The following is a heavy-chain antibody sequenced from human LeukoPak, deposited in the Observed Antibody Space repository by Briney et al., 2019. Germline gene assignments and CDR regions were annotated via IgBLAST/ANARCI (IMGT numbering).Heavy chain of an antibody. CDR1: GFTFSSYS. J-gene: IGHJ6*02. D-gene: IGHD6-6*01. Sequence: GSLRLSCAASGFTFSSYSMNWVRQAPGKGLEWVSSISSSSSYIYYADSVKGRFTISRDNAKNSLYLQMNSLRAEDTAVYYCAREDSSSSFGYYNYGMDVWGQGTTVTVSS. CDR3: AREDSSSSFGYYNYGMDV. CDR2: ISSSSSYI. V-gene: IGHV3-21*01.